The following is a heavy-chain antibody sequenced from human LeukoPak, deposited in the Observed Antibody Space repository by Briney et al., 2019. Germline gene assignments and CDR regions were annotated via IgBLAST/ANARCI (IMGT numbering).Heavy chain of an antibody. CDR3: ARDPVGPGWFDP. CDR1: GDSIISGGYY. J-gene: IGHJ5*02. V-gene: IGHV4-31*02. D-gene: IGHD1-26*01. CDR2: IYYSGTT. Sequence: PSETLSLTCTVSGDSIISGGYYWSWLRQHPGRGGEWVGYIYYSGTTYYNPSLKRRVTMSVDTSKNQFSLKLSSVTAADTAIYYCARDPVGPGWFDPWGQGTLVTFSS.